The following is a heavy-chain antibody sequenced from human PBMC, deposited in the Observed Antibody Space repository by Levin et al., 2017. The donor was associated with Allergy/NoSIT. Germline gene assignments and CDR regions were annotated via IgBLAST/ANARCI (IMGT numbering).Heavy chain of an antibody. Sequence: GSLRLSCAVSGGSISTDNWWSWIRQPPGKGLEWIGEIYRSGDTNHNPSLRSRVTMSVDKSKYHFSLKLSSVTAADTAVYYCATVEGLFCSGVSCSYSFHYWGQGALVTVSS. CDR2: IYRSGDT. CDR1: GGSISTDNW. V-gene: IGHV4-4*02. J-gene: IGHJ4*02. CDR3: ATVEGLFCSGVSCSYSFHY. D-gene: IGHD3-9*01.